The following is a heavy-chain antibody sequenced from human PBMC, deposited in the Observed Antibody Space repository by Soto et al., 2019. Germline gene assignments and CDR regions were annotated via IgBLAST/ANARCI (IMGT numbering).Heavy chain of an antibody. J-gene: IGHJ5*02. D-gene: IGHD1-26*01. CDR3: ARGSLSISGSYLWFGHNWFDP. V-gene: IGHV4-34*01. Sequence: SETLSLTCAVYGGSFSGYHWSWIRQPPGKGQEWIGEINHSGSTNYNPSLKSRVTISVDTSKNQISQKLSSVTAADTAVYYCARGSLSISGSYLWFGHNWFDPWGQGTLVTSPQ. CDR2: INHSGST. CDR1: GGSFSGYH.